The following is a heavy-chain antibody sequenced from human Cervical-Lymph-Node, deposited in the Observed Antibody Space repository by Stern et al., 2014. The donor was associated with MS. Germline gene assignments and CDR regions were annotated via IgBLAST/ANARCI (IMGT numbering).Heavy chain of an antibody. CDR3: ASPYYDYVWGSYRYTGFDY. D-gene: IGHD3-16*02. CDR1: GGSISSSSYY. V-gene: IGHV4-39*01. J-gene: IGHJ4*02. Sequence: VQLVESGPGLVKPSETLSLTCTVSGGSISSSSYYWGWIRQPPGKGLEWIGSIYYSGSTYYNPSLKSRVTISVDTSKNQFSLKLSSVTAADTAVYYCASPYYDYVWGSYRYTGFDYWGQGTLVTVSS. CDR2: IYYSGST.